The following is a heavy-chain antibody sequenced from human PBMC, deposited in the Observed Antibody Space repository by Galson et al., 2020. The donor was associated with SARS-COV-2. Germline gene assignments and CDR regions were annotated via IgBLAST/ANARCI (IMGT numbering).Heavy chain of an antibody. D-gene: IGHD2-21*02. Sequence: ASETLSLTCSVSGGSISSAYYYWTWIRQHPGKGLEWIGYIYYSGGTYYNPSLKSRATISVDTSRNHFSLELTSVTAADTAVYFCARRREGHCDFLDAFDFLGQGTLVSVSS. V-gene: IGHV4-31*03. CDR2: IYYSGGT. J-gene: IGHJ3*01. CDR1: GGSISSAYYY. CDR3: ARRREGHCDFLDAFDF.